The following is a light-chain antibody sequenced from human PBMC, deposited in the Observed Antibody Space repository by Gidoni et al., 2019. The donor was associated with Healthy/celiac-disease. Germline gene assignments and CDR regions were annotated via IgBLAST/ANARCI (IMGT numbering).Light chain of an antibody. CDR2: AAS. CDR3: QQSYSTPIT. V-gene: IGKV1-39*01. CDR1: QSISSY. J-gene: IGKJ5*01. Sequence: DIQMTQSPSSLSASVGDRVTITCRASQSISSYLNWYQQKPGKAPKLLIYAASSLQSGVPSRFSGSGSGTDFTLTISSLQPEDFATYYCQQSYSTPITFXQXTRLXMK.